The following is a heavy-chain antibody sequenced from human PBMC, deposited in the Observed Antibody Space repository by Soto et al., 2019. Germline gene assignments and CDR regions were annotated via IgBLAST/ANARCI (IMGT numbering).Heavy chain of an antibody. CDR3: ARSFSSSWYFFDY. CDR2: INPNSGGT. V-gene: IGHV1-2*04. D-gene: IGHD6-13*01. Sequence: QVQLVQSGAEVKKPGASVKVSCKASGYTFTGYYMHWVRQAPGQGLEWMGWINPNSGGTNYAQKCQGWVTMTSDTSISTAYMELSRLRSDDTAVYYCARSFSSSWYFFDYWGQGTLVTVSS. J-gene: IGHJ4*02. CDR1: GYTFTGYY.